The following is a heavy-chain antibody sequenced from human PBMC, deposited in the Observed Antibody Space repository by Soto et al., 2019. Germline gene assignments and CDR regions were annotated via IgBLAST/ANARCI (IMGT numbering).Heavy chain of an antibody. CDR1: GYTFTGYY. J-gene: IGHJ4*02. D-gene: IGHD6-19*01. V-gene: IGHV1-2*04. CDR3: ARDHGYSSGWTGASGY. CDR2: INPNSGGT. Sequence: QVQLVQSGAEVKKPGASVKVSCKASGYTFTGYYMHWVRQAPGQGLEWMGWINPNSGGTNYAQKFQGWVTMTRDTSISTAYMELSRLRSDDTAVYYCARDHGYSSGWTGASGYWGQGTLVTVSS.